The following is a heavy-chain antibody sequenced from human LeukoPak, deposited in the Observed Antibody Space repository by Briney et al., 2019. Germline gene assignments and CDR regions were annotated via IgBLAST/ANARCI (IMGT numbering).Heavy chain of an antibody. J-gene: IGHJ4*02. D-gene: IGHD6-19*01. CDR3: ARILDSAWGELGY. Sequence: PGGSLRLSCAASGFTFSSYSMNWVRQAPGKGLEWVSSISGSRSYIYYADSMEGRFTISRDNAKNSLYLQMSSLRAEDTAVYYCARILDSAWGELGYWGQGTLVTVSS. V-gene: IGHV3-21*01. CDR2: ISGSRSYI. CDR1: GFTFSSYS.